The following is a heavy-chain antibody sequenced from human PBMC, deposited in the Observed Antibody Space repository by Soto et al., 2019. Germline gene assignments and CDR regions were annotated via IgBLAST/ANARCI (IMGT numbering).Heavy chain of an antibody. CDR1: GYTFTSYY. Sequence: GASVKVSCKASGYTFTSYYMHWVRQAPGQGLEWMGIINPSGGSTSYAQKFQGRVTMTRDTSTSTVYMELSSLRSEDTAVYYCARDAYYYDSSGFDAFDIWGQGTMVTVSS. D-gene: IGHD3-22*01. V-gene: IGHV1-46*01. J-gene: IGHJ3*02. CDR2: INPSGGST. CDR3: ARDAYYYDSSGFDAFDI.